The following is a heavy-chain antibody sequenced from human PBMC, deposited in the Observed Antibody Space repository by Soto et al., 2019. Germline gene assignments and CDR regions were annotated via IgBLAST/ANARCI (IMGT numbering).Heavy chain of an antibody. Sequence: EVQLLESGGGLVQPGGSLRLSCAASGFTFSSYAMSWVRQAPGKGLEWVSAIGGSGATTYYADSVKGRFTISRVNSKNTLYLQMNNLRAEDTALFYCAKFYCTSTSCSHFDYWGQGTLVTVSS. CDR2: IGGSGATT. CDR1: GFTFSSYA. J-gene: IGHJ4*02. D-gene: IGHD2-2*01. V-gene: IGHV3-23*01. CDR3: AKFYCTSTSCSHFDY.